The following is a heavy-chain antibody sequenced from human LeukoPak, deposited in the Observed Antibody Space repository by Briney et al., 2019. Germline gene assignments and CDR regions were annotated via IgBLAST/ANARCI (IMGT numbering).Heavy chain of an antibody. CDR2: INTIFGTA. D-gene: IGHD4-17*01. CDR1: GGTLISYA. V-gene: IGHV1-69*13. J-gene: IGHJ4*02. Sequence: SVKVSRKASGGTLISYAISWVRQAPGQGLEWVGGINTIFGTANNVQKFHGRVTITADESTSTAYMELSSLRSEDTAVYYCARVSGDYASYYFDYWGQGTLVTVSS. CDR3: ARVSGDYASYYFDY.